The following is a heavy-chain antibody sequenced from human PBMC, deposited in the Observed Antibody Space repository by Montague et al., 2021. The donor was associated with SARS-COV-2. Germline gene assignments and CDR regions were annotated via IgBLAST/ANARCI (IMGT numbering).Heavy chain of an antibody. CDR3: ARQPVLRYFDWLPWFGGMDV. CDR2: ISSSGTT. Sequence: SETLSLTCTVSGGSIGAYYWSWIRQPPGKGPEWIAYISSSGTTNYNPSLKSRITVSVDTSRNQLSLKLSSVTAADTAVCYCARQPVLRYFDWLPWFGGMDVWGQGTTVTVSS. D-gene: IGHD3-9*01. J-gene: IGHJ6*02. CDR1: GGSIGAYY. V-gene: IGHV4-59*08.